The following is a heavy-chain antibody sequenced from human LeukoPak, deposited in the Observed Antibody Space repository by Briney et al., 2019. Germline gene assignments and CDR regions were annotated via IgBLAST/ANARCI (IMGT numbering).Heavy chain of an antibody. CDR1: GDSISNYY. V-gene: IGHV4-59*08. D-gene: IGHD1/OR15-1a*01. Sequence: SETLSLTCTVSGDSISNYYWTWIRQTPGKGLGWIGNLYHSGAADYNPSLKTRVTTSVDTSKDQFSLSLRSSTAADTAVYFCARLGKTYYMDVWGTGTTVTVSS. CDR3: ARLGKTYYMDV. J-gene: IGHJ6*03. CDR2: LYHSGAA.